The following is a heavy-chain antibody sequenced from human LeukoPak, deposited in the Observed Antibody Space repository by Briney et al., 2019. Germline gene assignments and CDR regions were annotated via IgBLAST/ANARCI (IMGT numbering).Heavy chain of an antibody. CDR1: GFTFSSYA. Sequence: PGGSLRLSCAASGFTFSSYAMSWVRQAPGKGLEWVSVISGSGDRTFYADSVKGRFTISRDDSKYTVFLQMNSLRVEDTAVYYCAKGAYGVGGALDYWGRGSLVTVSS. V-gene: IGHV3-23*01. J-gene: IGHJ4*02. D-gene: IGHD2-21*01. CDR2: ISGSGDRT. CDR3: AKGAYGVGGALDY.